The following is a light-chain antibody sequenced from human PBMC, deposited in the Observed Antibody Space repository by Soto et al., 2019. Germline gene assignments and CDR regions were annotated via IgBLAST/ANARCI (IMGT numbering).Light chain of an antibody. J-gene: IGKJ4*01. Sequence: EIVLTQSPGTLSLSPGERATLSCRASQSVSSSLAWYQQKPGQAPRLLIYDASNRATGVPARFSGSGSGTDFTLTISSLESEDFAVYYCQQRSNWPTFGGGTKVEIK. CDR3: QQRSNWPT. CDR1: QSVSSS. CDR2: DAS. V-gene: IGKV3-11*01.